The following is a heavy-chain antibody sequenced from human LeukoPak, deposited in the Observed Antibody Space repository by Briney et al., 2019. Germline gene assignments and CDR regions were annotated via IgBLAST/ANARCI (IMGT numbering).Heavy chain of an antibody. CDR3: XXXXXXXXXXXWSGYSDFDY. V-gene: IGHV3-23*01. J-gene: IGHJ4*02. D-gene: IGHD3-3*01. Sequence: GGSLRLSCAASGFTFSSYAMSWVRQAPGKGLEWVSAISGSGGSTYYADSVKGRFTISRDNSKNTLYLQMNSLRAEDTAVYYXXXXXXXXXXXXWSGYSDFDYWGQGTLVTVSS. CDR1: GFTFSSYA. CDR2: ISGSGGST.